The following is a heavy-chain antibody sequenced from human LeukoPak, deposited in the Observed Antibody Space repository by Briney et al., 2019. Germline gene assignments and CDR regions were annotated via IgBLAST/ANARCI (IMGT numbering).Heavy chain of an antibody. V-gene: IGHV3-23*01. CDR2: ISGSGGST. J-gene: IGHJ5*02. CDR1: GFTFSSYA. CDR3: VKCRRAIPLNWFDP. Sequence: PGGSLRLSCAASGFTFSSYAMSWVRQAPGKGLEWVSAISGSGGSTYYADSVKGRFTISRDNSKNTLYLQMNSLRAEDTAVYYCVKCRRAIPLNWFDPWGQGTLVTVSS. D-gene: IGHD2-2*02.